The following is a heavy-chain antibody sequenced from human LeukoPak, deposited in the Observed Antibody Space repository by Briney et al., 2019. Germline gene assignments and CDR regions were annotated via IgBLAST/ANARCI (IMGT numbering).Heavy chain of an antibody. Sequence: SETLSLTCTVSGGSVSSGSYYWSWIRQPPGKGLEWIGYIYYSGSTNSNPSLKSRVTISVDTSKNQFSLKLSSVTAADTAVFYCARVASGYDVFDIWGQGAMVTVSS. J-gene: IGHJ3*02. CDR3: ARVASGYDVFDI. D-gene: IGHD3-3*01. CDR2: IYYSGST. V-gene: IGHV4-61*01. CDR1: GGSVSSGSYY.